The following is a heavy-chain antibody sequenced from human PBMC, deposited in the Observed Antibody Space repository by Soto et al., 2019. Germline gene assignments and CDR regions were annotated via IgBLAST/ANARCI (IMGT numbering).Heavy chain of an antibody. D-gene: IGHD3-3*01. CDR2: MNPNNGNT. J-gene: IGHJ4*02. CDR3: AVSRSFWSGYNAPDY. Sequence: ASVKVSCKTSGYTFIGYDLNWVRQATGQGLEWMGWMNPNNGNTGYAQKLQGRVTMTTNTSTSTAYMELRSLRSDDTAVYYCAVSRSFWSGYNAPDYWGQGTLVTVSS. CDR1: GYTFIGYD. V-gene: IGHV1-8*01.